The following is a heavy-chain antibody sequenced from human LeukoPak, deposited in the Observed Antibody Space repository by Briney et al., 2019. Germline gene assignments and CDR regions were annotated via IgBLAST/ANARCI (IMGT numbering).Heavy chain of an antibody. CDR2: ISGSGGST. CDR1: GFTFSSYA. J-gene: IGHJ4*02. CDR3: AKPLNYDILTGYDY. V-gene: IGHV3-23*01. D-gene: IGHD3-9*01. Sequence: GGSLRLSCAASGFTFSSYAMSWVRQAPGKGLEWVSAISGSGGSTYYADSVKGRFTISRDNSKNTLYLQMNRLRAEDTAVYYCAKPLNYDILTGYDYWGQGTLVTVSS.